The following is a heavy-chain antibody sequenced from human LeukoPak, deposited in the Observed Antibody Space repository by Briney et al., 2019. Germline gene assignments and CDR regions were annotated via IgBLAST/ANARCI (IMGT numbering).Heavy chain of an antibody. V-gene: IGHV4-4*07. J-gene: IGHJ4*02. Sequence: PSETLSLTCTVSGGSFSYYWSWIRQPAGKGLEWIGRIYMRGNTNFNPSLKSRVTMSADPSKYQFSLKLSSVTAADTAVYYCARDLSSNWYSDYFDYWGQGTLVTVSS. CDR1: GGSFSYY. CDR2: IYMRGNT. CDR3: ARDLSSNWYSDYFDY. D-gene: IGHD6-13*01.